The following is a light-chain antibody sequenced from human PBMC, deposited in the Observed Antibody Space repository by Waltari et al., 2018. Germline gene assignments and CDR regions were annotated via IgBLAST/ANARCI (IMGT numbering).Light chain of an antibody. J-gene: IGLJ3*02. CDR2: DDS. CDR1: SIGRNT. Sequence: SYVLTQPPSLSVAPGRTARLTCGGDSIGRNTVHWYQQTPGQAPLLVVYDDSDRPSGIPERFSGSNSGNTAALTISRVETGDEADYYCQVWDTNIDQGVFGGGTRLTVL. V-gene: IGLV3-21*03. CDR3: QVWDTNIDQGV.